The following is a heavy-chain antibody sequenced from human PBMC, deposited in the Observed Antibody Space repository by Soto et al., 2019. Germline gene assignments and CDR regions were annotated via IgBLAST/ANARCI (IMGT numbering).Heavy chain of an antibody. V-gene: IGHV4-34*01. J-gene: IGHJ1*01. CDR1: GGSFSGYY. Sequence: SETLSLTCAVYGGSFSGYYWSWIRQPPGKGLEWIGEINHSGSTNYNPSLKSRVTISVDTSKNQFSLKLSSVTAADTAVYYCARERATMTGSAEYFQHWGQGTLVTVSS. CDR2: INHSGST. D-gene: IGHD3-22*01. CDR3: ARERATMTGSAEYFQH.